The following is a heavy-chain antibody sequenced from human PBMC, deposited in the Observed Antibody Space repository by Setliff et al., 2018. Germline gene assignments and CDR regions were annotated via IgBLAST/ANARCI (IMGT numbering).Heavy chain of an antibody. D-gene: IGHD2-21*02. J-gene: IGHJ1*01. V-gene: IGHV1-18*01. CDR1: GYSFTIYG. CDR3: ARAYCGGDCYNRQLEYFQH. Sequence: ASVKVSCKASGYSFTIYGISWVRQAPGQGLEWMGWISAYNGNTNYAQKLQGRVTMTTDTSTRTAYMELRSLRPDDTVVYYCARAYCGGDCYNRQLEYFQHWGQGTLVTVSS. CDR2: ISAYNGNT.